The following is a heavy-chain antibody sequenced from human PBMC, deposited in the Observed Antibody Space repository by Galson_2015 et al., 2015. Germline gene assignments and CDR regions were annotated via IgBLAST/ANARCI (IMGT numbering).Heavy chain of an antibody. CDR3: ATTYYDFWSGYYNGPWFDP. J-gene: IGHJ5*02. D-gene: IGHD3-3*01. V-gene: IGHV3-48*02. Sequence: SLRLSCAASGFTFSSYSMNWVRQAPGKGLEWVSYISSSSSTIYYADSVKGRFTISRDNAKNSLYLQMNSLRDEDTAVYYCATTYYDFWSGYYNGPWFDPWGQGTLVTVSS. CDR2: ISSSSSTI. CDR1: GFTFSSYS.